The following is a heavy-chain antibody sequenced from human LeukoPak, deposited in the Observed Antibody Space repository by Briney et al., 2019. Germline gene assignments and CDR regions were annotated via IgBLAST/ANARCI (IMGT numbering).Heavy chain of an antibody. CDR2: IYHSGST. CDR1: GYSISSGYY. D-gene: IGHD3-22*01. V-gene: IGHV4-38-2*02. CDR3: ARDSSGYYYDY. Sequence: PSETLSLTCTVSGYSISSGYYWGWIRQPPGQGLEWIGSIYHSGSTNYNPSLKSRVTISVDTSKNQFSLKLSSVTAADTAVYYCARDSSGYYYDYWGQGTLVTVSS. J-gene: IGHJ4*02.